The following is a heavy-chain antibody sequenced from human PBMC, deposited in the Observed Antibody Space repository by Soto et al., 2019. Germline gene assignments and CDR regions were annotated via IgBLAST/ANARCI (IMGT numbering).Heavy chain of an antibody. CDR3: ARQAYYDILTGYFRIGDYYYYGMDV. V-gene: IGHV4-39*01. D-gene: IGHD3-9*01. Sequence: KPSETLSLTCTVSGGSISSSSYYWGWIRQPPGKGLEWIGSIYYSGSTYYNTSLKSRVTISVYTSKNHLYLKLSSLTAADTAVYYCARQAYYDILTGYFRIGDYYYYGMDVWGQGTTVTVSS. J-gene: IGHJ6*02. CDR2: IYYSGST. CDR1: GGSISSSSYY.